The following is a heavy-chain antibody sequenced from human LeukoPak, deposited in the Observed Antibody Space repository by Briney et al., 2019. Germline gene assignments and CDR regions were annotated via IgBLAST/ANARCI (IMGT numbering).Heavy chain of an antibody. CDR1: GYTFTSYG. V-gene: IGHV1-18*01. CDR2: SSAYNGNT. CDR3: ARERLTYYYGSGSSY. Sequence: GASVTLSCTASGYTFTSYGISWIWLAPGHGNERKGWSSAYNGNTNYAQKLQGRVTMTTDTATSIAYMELRSLRSDDTAVYYCARERLTYYYGSGSSYWGQGTLVTVSS. J-gene: IGHJ4*02. D-gene: IGHD3-10*01.